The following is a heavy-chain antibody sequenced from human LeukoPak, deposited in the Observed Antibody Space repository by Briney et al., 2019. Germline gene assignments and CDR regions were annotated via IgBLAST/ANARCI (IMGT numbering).Heavy chain of an antibody. CDR1: GGSISSGSYY. J-gene: IGHJ3*02. D-gene: IGHD2-8*01. V-gene: IGHV4-61*02. Sequence: SETLSLTCTVSGGSISSGSYYRSWIRQPAGKGLEWIGRIYTSGSTNYNPSLKSRVTISVDTSKNQFSLKLSSVTAADTAVYYCAREADCTNGVCYTHAFDIWGQGTMVTVSS. CDR3: AREADCTNGVCYTHAFDI. CDR2: IYTSGST.